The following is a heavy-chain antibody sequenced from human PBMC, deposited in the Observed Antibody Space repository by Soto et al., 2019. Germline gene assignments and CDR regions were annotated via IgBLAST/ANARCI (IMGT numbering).Heavy chain of an antibody. Sequence: GGSLRLSCTASGFTFGDYAMSWFRQAPGKGLEWVGFIRSKAYGGTTEYAASVKGRFTISRDDSKSIAYLQMNSLKTEDTAVYYCTRDGDIVVVVAGGNHDAFDIWGQGTMVTVSS. CDR2: IRSKAYGGTT. CDR1: GFTFGDYA. CDR3: TRDGDIVVVVAGGNHDAFDI. D-gene: IGHD2-15*01. J-gene: IGHJ3*02. V-gene: IGHV3-49*03.